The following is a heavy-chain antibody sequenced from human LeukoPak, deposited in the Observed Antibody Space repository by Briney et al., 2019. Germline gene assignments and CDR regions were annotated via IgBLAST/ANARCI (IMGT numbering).Heavy chain of an antibody. CDR3: ARHILVVPAATFDY. J-gene: IGHJ4*02. Sequence: PSETLSLTCTVSGGSISSYYWSWLRQPPGKGLEWIGYIYYSGSTNYNPSLKSRVTISVDTSKNQFSLKLSSVTAADTAVYYCARHILVVPAATFDYWGQGTLVTVSS. CDR1: GGSISSYY. V-gene: IGHV4-59*01. CDR2: IYYSGST. D-gene: IGHD2-2*01.